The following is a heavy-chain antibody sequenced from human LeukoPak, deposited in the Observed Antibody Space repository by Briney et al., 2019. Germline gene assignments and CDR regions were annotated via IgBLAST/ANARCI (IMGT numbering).Heavy chain of an antibody. CDR2: ISVYNGNT. Sequence: ASVKVSCKASGYTFTSYGISWVRQAPGQGLEWMGWISVYNGNTNYAQKLQGRVTMTTDTSTSTAYMELRSLRSEDTAVYYCARERVQRRYCSSTSCYPSDYWGQGTLVTVSS. D-gene: IGHD2-2*01. V-gene: IGHV1-18*01. CDR3: ARERVQRRYCSSTSCYPSDY. J-gene: IGHJ4*02. CDR1: GYTFTSYG.